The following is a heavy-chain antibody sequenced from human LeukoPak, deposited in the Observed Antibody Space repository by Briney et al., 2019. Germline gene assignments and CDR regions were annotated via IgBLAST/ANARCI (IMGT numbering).Heavy chain of an antibody. CDR1: GFTFSDYY. Sequence: GGSLRLSCAASGFTFSDYYMSWIRQAPGKGLEWVSAISGSGGSTYYADSVKGRFTISRDNSKNTLYLQMNSLRAEDTAVYYCASGSPSSGWLAVNDYWGQGTLVTVSS. CDR2: ISGSGGST. J-gene: IGHJ4*02. V-gene: IGHV3-23*01. CDR3: ASGSPSSGWLAVNDY. D-gene: IGHD6-19*01.